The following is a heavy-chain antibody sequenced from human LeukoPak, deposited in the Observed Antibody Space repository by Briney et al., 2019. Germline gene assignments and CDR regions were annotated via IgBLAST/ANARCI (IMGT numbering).Heavy chain of an antibody. V-gene: IGHV1-2*02. Sequence: GASVKVSCKASGYTFTGYYMHWVRQAPGQGLEWMGWINPNSGGSNYAQKFQGRVTITRNTSISTAYMELSSLRSEDTAVYYCARSPPTTDWFDPWGQGTLVTVSS. J-gene: IGHJ5*02. CDR3: ARSPPTTDWFDP. CDR1: GYTFTGYY. D-gene: IGHD1-26*01. CDR2: INPNSGGS.